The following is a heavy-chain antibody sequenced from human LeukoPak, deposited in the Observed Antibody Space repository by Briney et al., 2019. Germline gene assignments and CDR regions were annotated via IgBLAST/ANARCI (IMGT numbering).Heavy chain of an antibody. D-gene: IGHD3-10*01. Sequence: GGSLRLSCAVSGFTFSNYAMSWVGQAPGKGPEGGSGISGCGESKYYADSVKGRFTISRDIAKNPLYLRMSSLRVEDTALYYCAKGSHDSGGYYTSRYYFYMDVWGKGTTVTVSS. J-gene: IGHJ6*03. CDR2: ISGCGESK. CDR3: AKGSHDSGGYYTSRYYFYMDV. V-gene: IGHV3-23*01. CDR1: GFTFSNYA.